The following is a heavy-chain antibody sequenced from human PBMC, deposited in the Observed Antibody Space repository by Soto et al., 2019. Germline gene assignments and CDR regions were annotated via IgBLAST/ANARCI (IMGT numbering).Heavy chain of an antibody. Sequence: PSETLSLTCTVSGGSISSYYWSWIRQPPGKGLEWIGYIYYSGSTNYNPSLKSRVTISVDTSKNQFSLKLSSVTAADTAVYYCAREKRYSSSSFGSGPLDYWGQGTLVTVSS. V-gene: IGHV4-59*12. CDR2: IYYSGST. CDR3: AREKRYSSSSFGSGPLDY. D-gene: IGHD6-6*01. CDR1: GGSISSYY. J-gene: IGHJ4*02.